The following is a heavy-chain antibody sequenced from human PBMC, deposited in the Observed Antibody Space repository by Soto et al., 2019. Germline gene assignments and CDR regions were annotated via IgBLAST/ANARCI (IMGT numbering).Heavy chain of an antibody. D-gene: IGHD3-3*01. CDR2: ISGSGGST. V-gene: IGHV3-23*01. CDR3: AKAQPRPHYDFWSGDEYYYYGMDV. J-gene: IGHJ6*02. CDR1: GFTFSSYA. Sequence: GGSLRLSCAASGFTFSSYAMSWVRQAPGKGLEWVSAISGSGGSTYYADSVKGRFTISRDNSKNTLYLQMNSLRAEDTAVYYCAKAQPRPHYDFWSGDEYYYYGMDVWGQGTRVTVS.